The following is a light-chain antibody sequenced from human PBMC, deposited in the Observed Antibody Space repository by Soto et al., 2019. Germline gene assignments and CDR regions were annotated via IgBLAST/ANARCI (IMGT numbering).Light chain of an antibody. CDR1: SSAVGGYNY. CDR2: DVS. Sequence: QSALTQPASVSGSPGQSITISCTGTSSAVGGYNYVSWYQQHPGKAPKHMIYDVSNRPSGVSNRLSGSKSGNTASLTISGLQEEDEAAYYCSSYTGSSTWVFGGGTKVTVL. J-gene: IGLJ3*02. CDR3: SSYTGSSTWV. V-gene: IGLV2-14*01.